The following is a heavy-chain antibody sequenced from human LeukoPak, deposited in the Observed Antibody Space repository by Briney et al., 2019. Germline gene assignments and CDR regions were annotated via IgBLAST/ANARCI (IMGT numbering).Heavy chain of an antibody. CDR2: IYFSGST. Sequence: SQTLSLTCTVSGISIRNGNYYWSWIRQPPGKGLEWIGNIYFSGSTDFNPSLRSLVSMSVDMSKNQFSLNLNSVTAADTAVYYCARDRNSGYEFDYWGQGTLVTVSS. CDR3: ARDRNSGYEFDY. V-gene: IGHV4-30-4*01. J-gene: IGHJ4*02. CDR1: GISIRNGNYY. D-gene: IGHD5-12*01.